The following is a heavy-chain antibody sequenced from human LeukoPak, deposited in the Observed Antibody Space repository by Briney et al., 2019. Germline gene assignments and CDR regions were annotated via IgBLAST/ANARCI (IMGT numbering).Heavy chain of an antibody. CDR3: VKDRAYNYAYWNYGMDV. CDR1: GFTFSSYA. D-gene: IGHD3-16*01. V-gene: IGHV3-23*01. Sequence: GGSLRLSCAASGFTFSSYAMSWVRQAPGKGLEWVSAISGSGGSTYYADSVKGRFTISRDNSKNTLYLQMNSLRAEDTAVYYCVKDRAYNYAYWNYGMDVWGQGTTVTVSS. J-gene: IGHJ6*02. CDR2: ISGSGGST.